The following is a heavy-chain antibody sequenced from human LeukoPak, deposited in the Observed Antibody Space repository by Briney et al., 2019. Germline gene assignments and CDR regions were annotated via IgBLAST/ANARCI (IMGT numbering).Heavy chain of an antibody. V-gene: IGHV3-30-3*01. Sequence: PGGSLRLSCAASGFTFSSYAMHWVRQASGKGLEWVAVISYDGSNKYYADSVKGRFTISRDNSKNTLYLQMNSLRAEDTAVYYCARDETIAAAGTFDYWGQGTLVTVSS. D-gene: IGHD6-13*01. CDR2: ISYDGSNK. CDR3: ARDETIAAAGTFDY. J-gene: IGHJ4*02. CDR1: GFTFSSYA.